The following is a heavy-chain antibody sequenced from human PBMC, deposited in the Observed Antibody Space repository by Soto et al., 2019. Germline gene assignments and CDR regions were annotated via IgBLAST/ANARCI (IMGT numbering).Heavy chain of an antibody. Sequence: PGGSLRLSCAASGFTFSSYSMNWVRQAPGKGLEWVSSISSSSSYIYYADSVKGRFTISRDNAKNSLYLQMNSLRAEDTAVYYCARDLSRVRCSSTSCRVVIIDNIDYWGQGTLVTVSS. CDR1: GFTFSSYS. CDR2: ISSSSSYI. CDR3: ARDLSRVRCSSTSCRVVIIDNIDY. D-gene: IGHD2-2*01. J-gene: IGHJ4*02. V-gene: IGHV3-21*01.